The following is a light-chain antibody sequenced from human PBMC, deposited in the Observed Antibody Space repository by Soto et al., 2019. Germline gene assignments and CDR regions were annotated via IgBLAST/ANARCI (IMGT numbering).Light chain of an antibody. CDR1: ESLVRSDGNTY. Sequence: DVVMTQSPLSLPVTLGQPASISCKSSESLVRSDGNTYLNWFQHRPGQSPRRLIYKVSIRSSGVPDRFSGSGSGNDFTLKISRVEAEDVGVYYCMQGTPRPPTFGQGTKVEIK. J-gene: IGKJ1*01. CDR2: KVS. CDR3: MQGTPRPPT. V-gene: IGKV2-30*02.